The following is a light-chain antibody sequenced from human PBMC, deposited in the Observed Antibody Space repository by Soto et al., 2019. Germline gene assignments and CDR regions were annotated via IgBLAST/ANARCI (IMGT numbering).Light chain of an antibody. Sequence: EIVLAQSPGTLYLSPGESATLSCRASQSVSSSFLAWYQQKAGQAPRLLIYGASRRATGITDRFSGSGSGTDFTLTISRLEPEDFAVYYCQQYVSSPWAFGQGTKVEL. V-gene: IGKV3-20*01. J-gene: IGKJ1*01. CDR1: QSVSSSF. CDR2: GAS. CDR3: QQYVSSPWA.